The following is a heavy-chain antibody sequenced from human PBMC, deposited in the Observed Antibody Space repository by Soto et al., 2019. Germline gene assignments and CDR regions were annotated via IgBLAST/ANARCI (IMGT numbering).Heavy chain of an antibody. CDR3: ARLGWWVRGYSSGTDLDY. D-gene: IGHD6-19*01. V-gene: IGHV4-4*02. CDR1: VGSISSSNW. Sequence: SETLSLTCAVSVGSISSSNWWSLVRQPPVKGLEWIWEIYHSVSTNYNPSLKSRVTISVDKSKNQFSLKLSSVTAADTAVYYCARLGWWVRGYSSGTDLDYWGQGTLVTVSS. CDR2: IYHSVST. J-gene: IGHJ4*02.